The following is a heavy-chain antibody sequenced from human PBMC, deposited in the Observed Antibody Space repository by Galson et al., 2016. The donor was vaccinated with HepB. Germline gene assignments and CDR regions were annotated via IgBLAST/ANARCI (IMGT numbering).Heavy chain of an antibody. CDR2: IDTAGDT. V-gene: IGHV3-13*01. Sequence: SLRLSCAGSGFSFESYDIHWVRQAAGKGLEWVPRIDTAGDTYYAASVWGRFIISRENAKDSVYLQMNNLGAEDTAMYYCTRGRFNWNILNFDSWGPGALVTVSS. CDR3: TRGRFNWNILNFDS. J-gene: IGHJ4*02. D-gene: IGHD1-1*01. CDR1: GFSFESYD.